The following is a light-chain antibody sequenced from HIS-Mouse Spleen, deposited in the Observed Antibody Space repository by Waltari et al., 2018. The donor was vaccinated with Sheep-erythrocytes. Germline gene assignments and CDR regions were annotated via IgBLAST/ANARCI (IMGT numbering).Light chain of an antibody. CDR2: LGS. J-gene: IGKJ2*01. CDR1: QSLLPSNGYNY. V-gene: IGKV2-28*01. CDR3: MQALQTPLT. Sequence: DIVMTQSPLSLPVTPGEPASISCRSSQSLLPSNGYNYLDWYLQKPGHSPQPLIYLGSNRAPGGPDRLSGSGSGKDFTLKISSVEAEDVGVYYCMQALQTPLTFGQGTKLEIK.